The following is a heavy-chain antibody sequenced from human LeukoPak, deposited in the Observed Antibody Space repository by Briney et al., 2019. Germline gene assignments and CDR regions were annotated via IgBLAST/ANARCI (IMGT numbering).Heavy chain of an antibody. CDR3: PRGPKYYNNSNGSYPLNY. V-gene: IGHV1-69*05. D-gene: IGHD3-22*01. Sequence: FSVQVPCKASGGTFNSYAISWGRQAPGQRLECMGGIIPIFGTANYAQKFHRRVTITTDKSTTTPHIPLTTLRSQDTPVYFCPRGPKYYNNSNGSYPLNYWGQGAMVTV. CDR2: IIPIFGTA. J-gene: IGHJ4*02. CDR1: GGTFNSYA.